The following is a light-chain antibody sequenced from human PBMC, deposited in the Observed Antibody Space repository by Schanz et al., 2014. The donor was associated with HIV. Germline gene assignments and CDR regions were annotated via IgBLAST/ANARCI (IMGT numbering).Light chain of an antibody. CDR3: GSFTTSSTWV. J-gene: IGLJ3*02. CDR2: EVS. Sequence: QSALTQPASVSGSPGQSITISCTGTSSDVGSYNLVSWYQQHPGKAPKLMIYEVSKRPSGVSNRFSASKSDNTASLTISGLQSEDEAFYYCGSFTTSSTWVFGGGTKLTVL. CDR1: SSDVGSYNL. V-gene: IGLV2-14*02.